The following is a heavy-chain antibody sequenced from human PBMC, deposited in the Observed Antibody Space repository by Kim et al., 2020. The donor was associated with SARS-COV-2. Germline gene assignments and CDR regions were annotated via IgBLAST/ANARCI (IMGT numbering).Heavy chain of an antibody. Sequence: SQTLSLTCAISGDSVSSNSAAWNWIRQSPSRGLEWLGRTYYRSKWYNDYAVSVKSRITINPDTSKNQFSLQLNSVTPEDTAVYYCARDLEPSDRYYYDSSGYLLDYWGQGTLVTVSS. CDR3: ARDLEPSDRYYYDSSGYLLDY. CDR2: TYYRSKWYN. V-gene: IGHV6-1*01. CDR1: GDSVSSNSAA. D-gene: IGHD3-22*01. J-gene: IGHJ4*02.